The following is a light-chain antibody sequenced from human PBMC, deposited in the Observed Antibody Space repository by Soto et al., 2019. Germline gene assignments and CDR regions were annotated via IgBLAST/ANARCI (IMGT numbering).Light chain of an antibody. CDR3: QQYNNWPPDT. CDR2: GAS. J-gene: IGKJ2*01. V-gene: IGKV3-15*01. Sequence: EIVMTQSPATLSVSPGERATLSCRASQSVSSNLAWYQQKPGQAPRLLIYGASTRATGIPARFSGSGSGTEFTLTIRSLHSEDFAVYYCQQYNNWPPDTFGQGTKLEIK. CDR1: QSVSSN.